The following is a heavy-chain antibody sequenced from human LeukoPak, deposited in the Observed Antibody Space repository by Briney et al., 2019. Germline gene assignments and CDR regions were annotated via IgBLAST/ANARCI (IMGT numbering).Heavy chain of an antibody. Sequence: GGSLRLSCAASGFTFNSYTMNWVRQAPGKGLEWVSSITTTSSYVYYADSVMGRFTISRDNSKNTVYLQMNSLRVEDTAVYYCARAPLLYFDWCYFDYWGQGTLVTVSS. CDR1: GFTFNSYT. J-gene: IGHJ4*02. D-gene: IGHD3-9*01. V-gene: IGHV3-21*04. CDR2: ITTTSSYV. CDR3: ARAPLLYFDWCYFDY.